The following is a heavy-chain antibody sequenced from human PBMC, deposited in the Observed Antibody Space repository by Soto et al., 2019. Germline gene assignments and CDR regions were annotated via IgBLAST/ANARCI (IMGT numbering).Heavy chain of an antibody. D-gene: IGHD1-26*01. V-gene: IGHV1-69*06. J-gene: IGHJ4*02. Sequence: SVKVSCKASGGTFSNYAINWVRQAPGQGLEWMGEIIPLFGTPNYAQKFQGRVTFTAHKSTSTAYMELRSLRSDDTAVYYCARGWETVGTTTPFAYWGQGTLVTVSS. CDR2: IIPLFGTP. CDR1: GGTFSNYA. CDR3: ARGWETVGTTTPFAY.